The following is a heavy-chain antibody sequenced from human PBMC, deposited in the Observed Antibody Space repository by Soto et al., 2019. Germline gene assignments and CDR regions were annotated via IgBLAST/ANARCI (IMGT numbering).Heavy chain of an antibody. D-gene: IGHD5-12*01. J-gene: IGHJ4*02. CDR1: GFSFSSYA. V-gene: IGHV3-23*01. CDR3: AKGSIEYSAAVDN. CDR2: ISARGGCS. Sequence: DVQLLESGGGLVQPGGPLRLSCAASGFSFSSYAMVWVRQAPGKGLEWVAVISARGGCSYFADSVKGRCTLSRDNSKNVLSLEMNSLRAEYTAIYFCAKGSIEYSAAVDNWGQGTLVVVSS.